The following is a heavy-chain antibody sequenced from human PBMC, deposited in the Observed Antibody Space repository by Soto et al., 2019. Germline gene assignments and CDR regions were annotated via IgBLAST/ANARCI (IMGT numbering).Heavy chain of an antibody. CDR2: MYWDADE. CDR3: AHRPRGYSYHFDY. D-gene: IGHD5-18*01. CDR1: GFSLTTRGVG. Sequence: QITLKESGPTLVKPTQTLTLTCTFSGFSLTTRGVGVGWIRQPPGKALEWLALMYWDADEGYSPSLKSRLTISNDTSKNQVVLTMTNMAPVDTATYYCAHRPRGYSYHFDYWGQGTLVTVSS. J-gene: IGHJ4*02. V-gene: IGHV2-5*02.